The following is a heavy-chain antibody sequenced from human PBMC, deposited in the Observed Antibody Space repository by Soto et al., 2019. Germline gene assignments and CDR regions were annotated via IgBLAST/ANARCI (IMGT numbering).Heavy chain of an antibody. CDR3: ARADPAVLIDAFDI. CDR1: GGSISSYY. CDR2: IYYSGST. D-gene: IGHD3-22*01. V-gene: IGHV4-59*01. J-gene: IGHJ3*02. Sequence: PSETLSLTCTVSGGSISSYYWSWIRQPPGKGLEWIGYIYYSGSTNYNPSLKSRVTISVDTSKNQFSLKLSSVTAADTAVYYCARADPAVLIDAFDIWGQGTMVTVSS.